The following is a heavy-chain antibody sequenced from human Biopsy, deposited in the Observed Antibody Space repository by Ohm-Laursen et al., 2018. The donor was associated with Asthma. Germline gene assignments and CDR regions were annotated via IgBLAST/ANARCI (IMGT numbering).Heavy chain of an antibody. CDR1: GFSLINSGVG. Sequence: TQTLTLTFSFSGFSLINSGVGVGWIRQPPGKAPEWLALIYGNDDRDYSQSLKSRLTITKDTSRRQVVLKMTNMDPVDTGTYFCARAVQSDDFVTGYYNSYFDFWGQGSVVSVSS. D-gene: IGHD3-9*01. CDR3: ARAVQSDDFVTGYYNSYFDF. J-gene: IGHJ4*01. CDR2: IYGNDDR. V-gene: IGHV2-5*01.